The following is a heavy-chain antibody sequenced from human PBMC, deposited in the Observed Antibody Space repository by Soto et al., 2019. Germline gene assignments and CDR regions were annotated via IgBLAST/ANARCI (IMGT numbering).Heavy chain of an antibody. J-gene: IGHJ6*02. Sequence: PGGSLRLSCTASGFTFTDHYMDWVRQAPGKGLEWVGRSRNKRNSYTTMYAASVEGRYTISRDDSKNSLYLQMNSLKAEDTAVYYCARAREYCRGVACRNSVDVWGQGTTVTVSS. D-gene: IGHD2-15*01. CDR3: ARAREYCRGVACRNSVDV. CDR1: GFTFTDHY. V-gene: IGHV3-72*01. CDR2: SRNKRNSYTT.